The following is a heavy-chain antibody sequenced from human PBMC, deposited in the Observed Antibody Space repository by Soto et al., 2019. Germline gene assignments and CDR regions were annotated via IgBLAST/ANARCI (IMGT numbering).Heavy chain of an antibody. J-gene: IGHJ5*02. CDR3: VRVGGYCSGGSCYWFDP. D-gene: IGHD2-15*01. V-gene: IGHV1-18*01. CDR2: ISAYNGNT. CDR1: GYTFTSYG. Sequence: QVQLVQSGAEVKKPGASVKVSCKASGYTFTSYGISWVRQAPGQGLEWMGWISAYNGNTNYAQKLQGRVTMTTDTSTSTAYRELRSLRSDDTAVYYCVRVGGYCSGGSCYWFDPWGEGTLVTVSS.